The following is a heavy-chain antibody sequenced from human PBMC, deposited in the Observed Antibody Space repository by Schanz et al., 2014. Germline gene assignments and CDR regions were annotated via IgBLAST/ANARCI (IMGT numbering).Heavy chain of an antibody. CDR1: GGTFSSYT. CDR3: ARGPSQGYSYGHNIGAYYYGMDV. D-gene: IGHD5-18*01. J-gene: IGHJ6*02. CDR2: IIPVLAIA. V-gene: IGHV1-69*02. Sequence: QVQLVQSGADVKKPGSSVRVSCKASGGTFSSYTIIWIRQAPGQGLEWMGRIIPVLAIADYAQKFQGRVTITADKSTSTASMELSSLRSEDTAVYYCARGPSQGYSYGHNIGAYYYGMDVWGQGTTVTVSS.